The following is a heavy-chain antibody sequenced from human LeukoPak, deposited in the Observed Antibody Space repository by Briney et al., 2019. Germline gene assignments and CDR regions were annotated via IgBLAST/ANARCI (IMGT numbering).Heavy chain of an antibody. V-gene: IGHV3-21*01. J-gene: IGHJ4*02. D-gene: IGHD6-13*01. CDR3: ARRPVRPRTAAGTGPRAYYFDY. CDR2: ISSSSSYI. CDR1: GFTVSTNY. Sequence: GGSLRLSCAASGFTVSTNYMSWVRQAPGKGLEWVSSISSSSSYIYYADSVKGRFTISRDNAKNSLYLQMNSLRAEDTAVYYCARRPVRPRTAAGTGPRAYYFDYWGQGTLVTVSS.